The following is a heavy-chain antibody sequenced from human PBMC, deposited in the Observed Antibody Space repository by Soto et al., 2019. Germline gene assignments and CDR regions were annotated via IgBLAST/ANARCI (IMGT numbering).Heavy chain of an antibody. CDR1: GGSISSYY. CDR2: IYYSGST. V-gene: IGHV4-59*08. D-gene: IGHD6-19*01. CDR3: ARLAVAGNYYFDY. J-gene: IGHJ4*02. Sequence: SETLSLTCTVSGGSISSYYWSWIRQPPGKGLEWIGYIYYSGSTNYNPSLKSRVTISVDTSKNQFSLKLSSVTAADTAVYYCARLAVAGNYYFDYWGQGTLVTVSS.